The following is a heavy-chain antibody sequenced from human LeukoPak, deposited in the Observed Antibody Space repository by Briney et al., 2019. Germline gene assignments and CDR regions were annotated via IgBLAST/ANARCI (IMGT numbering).Heavy chain of an antibody. CDR2: INWNGGST. V-gene: IGHV3-20*04. D-gene: IGHD3-10*01. Sequence: PGGSLRLSCAASGFTFSSYGMHWVRQAPGKGLEWVSGINWNGGSTGYADSVKGRFTISRDNAKNSLYLQMNSLRAEDTALYYCARARRIQKPTYYYGSGTLDYWGQGTLVTVSS. CDR1: GFTFSSYG. J-gene: IGHJ4*02. CDR3: ARARRIQKPTYYYGSGTLDY.